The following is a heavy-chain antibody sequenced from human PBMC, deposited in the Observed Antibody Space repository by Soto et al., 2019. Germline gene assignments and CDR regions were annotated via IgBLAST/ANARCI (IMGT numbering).Heavy chain of an antibody. D-gene: IGHD2-2*01. CDR3: ARTARVPDF. CDR1: GGSFSGYF. V-gene: IGHV4-34*12. Sequence: SETLSLTCAVSGGSFSGYFWSWFRQPPGQGLEWIGYIIPTGVTNYNPSLKSRLTISIDTAKNQFSLKLTSVTSADTAIYYCARTARVPDFWGPGILVTVSS. J-gene: IGHJ4*02. CDR2: IIPTGVT.